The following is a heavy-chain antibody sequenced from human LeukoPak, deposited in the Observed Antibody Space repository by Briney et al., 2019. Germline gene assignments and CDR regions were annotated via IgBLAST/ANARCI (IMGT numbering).Heavy chain of an antibody. CDR1: GFTFSTYA. D-gene: IGHD5-18*01. V-gene: IGHV3-23*01. CDR3: ARDYPGHGDMYGSSFSDH. J-gene: IGHJ5*02. Sequence: GGSLRLSCAASGFTFSTYAMSWVRQAPGKGLEWVSSLSSSDGTIVYADSVKGRFTISRDNFRNTLYLHMDSLRVEDTALYYCARDYPGHGDMYGSSFSDHWGQGTLVTVSS. CDR2: LSSSDGTI.